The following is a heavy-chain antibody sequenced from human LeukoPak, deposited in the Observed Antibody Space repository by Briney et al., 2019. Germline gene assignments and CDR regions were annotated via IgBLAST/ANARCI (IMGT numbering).Heavy chain of an antibody. D-gene: IGHD3-22*01. Sequence: GGSLRLSCAASGFTFSDHYMDWVRQAPGKGLEWVGRTRNKANSYTAEYAASVKGRFTISRDDSKNSLYLQMNGLKTEDTAVYYCARVYYDSSGSKIDYWGQGTLVTVSS. CDR3: ARVYYDSSGSKIDY. V-gene: IGHV3-72*01. CDR2: TRNKANSYTA. J-gene: IGHJ4*02. CDR1: GFTFSDHY.